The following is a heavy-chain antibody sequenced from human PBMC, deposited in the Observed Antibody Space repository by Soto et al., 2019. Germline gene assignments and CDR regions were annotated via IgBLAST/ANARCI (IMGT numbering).Heavy chain of an antibody. CDR1: GGTFSSYA. V-gene: IGHV1-69*13. CDR2: IIPIFGTA. D-gene: IGHD3-3*01. Sequence: EASVKVSCKASGGTFSSYAISWVRQAPGQGLEWMGGIIPIFGTANYAQKFQGRVTITADESTSTAYMELSSLRSEDTAVYYCGYYDFWSGSDRKERYGMDVWGQGTTVTVSS. CDR3: GYYDFWSGSDRKERYGMDV. J-gene: IGHJ6*02.